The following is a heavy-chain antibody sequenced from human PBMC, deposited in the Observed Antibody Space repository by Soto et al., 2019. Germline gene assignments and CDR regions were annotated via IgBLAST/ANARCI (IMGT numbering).Heavy chain of an antibody. Sequence: ASVKVSCKASGYTFTSYYIHWVRQAPGQGLEWMGIINPSDGSTGYAQKFQGRVTMTRDTSISTVYMELSSLRSEDTAVYYCARQKVDASDYWGQGTLVTVSS. CDR3: ARQKVDASDY. CDR1: GYTFTSYY. J-gene: IGHJ4*02. CDR2: INPSDGST. D-gene: IGHD2-15*01. V-gene: IGHV1-46*01.